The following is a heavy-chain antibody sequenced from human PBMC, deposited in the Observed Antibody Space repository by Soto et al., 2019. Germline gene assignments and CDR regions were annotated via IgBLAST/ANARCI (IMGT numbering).Heavy chain of an antibody. CDR1: SGSINTGDYW. CDR3: ARKASGSARFDY. V-gene: IGHV4-30-4*01. D-gene: IGHD3-10*01. CDR2: IYYSGTT. J-gene: IGHJ4*02. Sequence: QVQLQESGPGLVKPSQTLSLTCTVSSGSINTGDYWWSWIRQPPGKGLEWIGFIYYSGTTYYNPSLKSRLTISIDASRNQFSLNLGSVTAADTAVYYCARKASGSARFDYWGQGTLVTVST.